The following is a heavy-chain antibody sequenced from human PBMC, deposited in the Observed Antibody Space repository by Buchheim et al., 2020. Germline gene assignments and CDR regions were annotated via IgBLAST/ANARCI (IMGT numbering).Heavy chain of an antibody. CDR2: IYYSGST. D-gene: IGHD5-24*01. CDR3: ARDRVEMATIYPYYYYGMDV. CDR1: GGSISIGGYY. V-gene: IGHV4-31*03. Sequence: QVQLQESGPGLVKPSQTLSLTCTVSGGSISIGGYYWSWIRQHPGKGLEWIGYIYYSGSTYYNPSLKSRVTISVDTSKTQFFMKLSSVTAADTAVYYCARDRVEMATIYPYYYYGMDVWGQGTT. J-gene: IGHJ6*02.